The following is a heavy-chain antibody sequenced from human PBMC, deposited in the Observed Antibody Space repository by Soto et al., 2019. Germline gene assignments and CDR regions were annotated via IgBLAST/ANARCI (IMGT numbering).Heavy chain of an antibody. D-gene: IGHD3-10*01. V-gene: IGHV4-31*03. Sequence: QVQLQESGPGLVKPSQTLSLTCTVSGGSISSGGYYWSWIRQHPGKGLEWIGYIYYTGNTYYNPSLRSRVHISELTSKNQFSLKLTSVTAADTAVYYCARGEASMVRGVSNWFVPWGQGTLVTVSS. CDR3: ARGEASMVRGVSNWFVP. CDR1: GGSISSGGYY. J-gene: IGHJ5*02. CDR2: IYYTGNT.